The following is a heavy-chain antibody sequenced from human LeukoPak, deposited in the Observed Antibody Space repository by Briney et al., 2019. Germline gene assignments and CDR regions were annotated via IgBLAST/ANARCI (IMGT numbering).Heavy chain of an antibody. CDR3: ARAYCGGDCYYNWFDP. D-gene: IGHD2-21*02. CDR1: GYTFTGYY. Sequence: ASVKVSCKASGYTFTGYYMHWVRQAPGQGLEWMGWSNPNSGGTNYAQKFQGRVTMTRDTSISTAYMELSRLRSDDTAVYYCARAYCGGDCYYNWFDPWGQGTLVTVSS. CDR2: SNPNSGGT. V-gene: IGHV1-2*02. J-gene: IGHJ5*02.